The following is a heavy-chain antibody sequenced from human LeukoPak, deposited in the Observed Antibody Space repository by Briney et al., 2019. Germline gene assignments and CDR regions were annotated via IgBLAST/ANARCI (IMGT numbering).Heavy chain of an antibody. J-gene: IGHJ4*02. CDR2: IYHSGST. CDR3: ARVGPGYSSSWTFDY. V-gene: IGHV4-38-2*02. CDR1: GYSISSGYY. Sequence: SETLSLTCTVSGYSISSGYYWGWIRQPPGKGLEWIGSIYHSGSTYYNPSLKSRVTISVDTSKNQISLKLSSVTAADTAVYYCARVGPGYSSSWTFDYWGQGTLVTVSS. D-gene: IGHD6-13*01.